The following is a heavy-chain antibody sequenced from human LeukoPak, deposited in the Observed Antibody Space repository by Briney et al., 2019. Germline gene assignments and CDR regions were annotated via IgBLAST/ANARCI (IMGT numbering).Heavy chain of an antibody. CDR2: ISGNGGST. CDR3: AKTMGAIDHDY. J-gene: IGHJ4*02. D-gene: IGHD1-26*01. CDR1: RFTFSDFA. Sequence: PGGSLRLSCAASRFTFSDFAMSWVPQAPGKGLEWVSTISGNGGSTYYADSVKGRFTISRDNSKNTLYLQMNSLRAEDTAVYYCAKTMGAIDHDYWGQGTLVTVSS. V-gene: IGHV3-23*01.